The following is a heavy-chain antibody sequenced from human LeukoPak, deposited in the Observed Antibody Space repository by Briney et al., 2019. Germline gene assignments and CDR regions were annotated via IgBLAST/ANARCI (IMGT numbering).Heavy chain of an antibody. V-gene: IGHV4-34*01. CDR3: ARGPPAVTFDY. CDR1: GGSISGYY. D-gene: IGHD6-19*01. Sequence: SETLSLTCTVSGGSISGYYWSWIRQPPGKGLEWIGEINHSGSTNYDLSLKSRVTISVDTSKNQFSLKLSSVTAADTAVYYCARGPPAVTFDYWGQGTLVTVSS. CDR2: INHSGST. J-gene: IGHJ4*02.